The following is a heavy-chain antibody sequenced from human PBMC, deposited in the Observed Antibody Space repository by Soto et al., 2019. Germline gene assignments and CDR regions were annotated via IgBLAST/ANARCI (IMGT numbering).Heavy chain of an antibody. Sequence: QVQLVQSGAEVKKPGSSVKVSCKASGGTFSSYAISWVLQAPGQGLEWMGGIIPIFGTANYAQKFQGRVTITADESTSTAYMELSSLRSEDTAVYYCARASHDYSNYFPYDAFDIWGQGTMVTVSS. CDR1: GGTFSSYA. CDR2: IIPIFGTA. D-gene: IGHD4-4*01. V-gene: IGHV1-69*01. J-gene: IGHJ3*02. CDR3: ARASHDYSNYFPYDAFDI.